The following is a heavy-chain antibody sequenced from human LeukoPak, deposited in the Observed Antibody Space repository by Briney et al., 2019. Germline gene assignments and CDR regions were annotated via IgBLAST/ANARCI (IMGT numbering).Heavy chain of an antibody. CDR3: HRWTTVTTFDN. CDR1: GLTFGDYA. V-gene: IGHV3-49*04. CDR2: FTGRHYGGTT. D-gene: IGHD4-17*01. J-gene: IGHJ4*02. Sequence: GGSLRLSCTASGLTFGDYAVTWVRQGPGKGLEWVASFTGRHYGGTTEYAASVRGRFTISIDDSKTIAYLHMNRLTIEDTATYYCHRWTTVTTFDNWGQGTLVIVSS.